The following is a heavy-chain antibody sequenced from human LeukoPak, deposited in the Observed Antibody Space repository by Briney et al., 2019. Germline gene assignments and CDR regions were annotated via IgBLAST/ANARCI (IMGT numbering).Heavy chain of an antibody. Sequence: GGSLKLSCAASGFTFSGSAMHWVRQASGKGLEWVGRIRSKANSYATAYAASVKGRFTISRDDSKNTAYLQMNSLKTEDTAVYYCTKSYGDYVLDYYYMDVWGKGTTVTVSS. V-gene: IGHV3-73*01. CDR3: TKSYGDYVLDYYYMDV. D-gene: IGHD4-17*01. J-gene: IGHJ6*03. CDR1: GFTFSGSA. CDR2: IRSKANSYAT.